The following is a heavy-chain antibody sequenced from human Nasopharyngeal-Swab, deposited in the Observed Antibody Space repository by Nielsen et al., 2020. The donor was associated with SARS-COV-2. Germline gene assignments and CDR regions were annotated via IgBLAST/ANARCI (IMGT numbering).Heavy chain of an antibody. D-gene: IGHD3-3*01. J-gene: IGHJ4*02. CDR2: ISYDGSNK. Sequence: WIRQPPGKGLEWVAVISYDGSNKYYADSVKGRFTISRDNSKNTLYLQMNSLRAEDTAVYYCASNGIRFLEWLLAQPIDYWGQGTLVTVSS. V-gene: IGHV3-30-3*01. CDR3: ASNGIRFLEWLLAQPIDY.